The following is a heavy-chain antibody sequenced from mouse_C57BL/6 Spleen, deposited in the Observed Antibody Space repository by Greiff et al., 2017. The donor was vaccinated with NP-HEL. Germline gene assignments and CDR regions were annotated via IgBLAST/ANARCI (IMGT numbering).Heavy chain of an antibody. CDR3: ARDGTGFAY. V-gene: IGHV1-82*01. J-gene: IGHJ3*01. CDR2: IYPGDGDT. D-gene: IGHD3-3*01. Sequence: QVQLQQSGPELVKPGASVKISCKASGYAFSSSWMNWVKQRPGKGLEWIGRIYPGDGDTNYNGKFKGKATLTADNSSSTAYMQLSSLTSEDSAVYCCARDGTGFAYWGQGTLVTVSA. CDR1: GYAFSSSW.